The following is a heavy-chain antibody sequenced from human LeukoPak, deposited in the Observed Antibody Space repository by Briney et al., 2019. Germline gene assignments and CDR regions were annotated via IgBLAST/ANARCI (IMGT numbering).Heavy chain of an antibody. CDR3: ARAGVDFGVVINDFDY. Sequence: GGSLRLSCAASGFTFSSYEMNWVRLAPGKGLEWVSYISSSGGAIYYADSVKGRFTISRDNSKNTLYLQMNSLRAEDTAVYYCARAGVDFGVVINDFDYWGQGTLVTVSS. CDR2: ISSSGGAI. V-gene: IGHV3-48*03. J-gene: IGHJ4*02. CDR1: GFTFSSYE. D-gene: IGHD3-3*01.